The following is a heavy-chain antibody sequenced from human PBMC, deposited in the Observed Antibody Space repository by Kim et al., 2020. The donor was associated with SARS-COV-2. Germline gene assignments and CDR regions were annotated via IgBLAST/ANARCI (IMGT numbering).Heavy chain of an antibody. V-gene: IGHV4-59*01. CDR2: IYSGHT. D-gene: IGHD6-19*01. J-gene: IGHJ4*02. CDR3: ARIAPGWYTVN. CDR1: GSSISDYY. Sequence: SETLSLTCTVSGSSISDYYWSWIRQPPGMGLECIGYIYSGHTDYSTSSNNRATISVDTTRNQVFPLLRSVTAADTAIDYCARIAPGWYTVNCGQGTLLTV.